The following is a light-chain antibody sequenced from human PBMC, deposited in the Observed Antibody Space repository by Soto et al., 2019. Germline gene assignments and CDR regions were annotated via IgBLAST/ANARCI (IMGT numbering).Light chain of an antibody. V-gene: IGKV1-5*01. CDR3: QQYNSYSWT. CDR2: DVS. Sequence: IQMAQSPSNLSASVGDRVTITCRASQSISSWLAWYQQTPGKAPKLLIYDVSSLQSGVPSRFSGSGSGTEFTLTISSLQPDDFAPYYCQQYNSYSWTFGQGTKVDIK. J-gene: IGKJ1*01. CDR1: QSISSW.